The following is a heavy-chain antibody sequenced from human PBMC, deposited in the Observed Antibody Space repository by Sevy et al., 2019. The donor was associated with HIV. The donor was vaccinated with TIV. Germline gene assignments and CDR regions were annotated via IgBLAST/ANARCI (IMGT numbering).Heavy chain of an antibody. CDR3: VKERVGYISSWYYFDY. D-gene: IGHD6-13*01. CDR1: GFTVNTYA. J-gene: IGHJ4*02. V-gene: IGHV3-23*01. Sequence: GGSLRLSCAVSGFTVNTYAMSWVRQAPGKGLEWVAVINNSGGSTDYADSVRGRFSISRDNPNVYLEMNRLRVEDTAVYYCVKERVGYISSWYYFDYWGQGTLVTVSS. CDR2: INNSGGST.